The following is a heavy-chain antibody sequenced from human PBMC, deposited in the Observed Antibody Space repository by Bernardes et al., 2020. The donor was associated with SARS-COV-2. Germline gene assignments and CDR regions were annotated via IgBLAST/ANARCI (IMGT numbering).Heavy chain of an antibody. CDR2: VYYTGTT. CDR1: GASIGRGYS. CDR3: ARDSGPTEVRAFDI. Sequence: TLSLTCSVSGASIGRGYSWSWIRQFPGKGLEWLGYVYYTGTTYYNSSLKSRLSISVDTSENQFSLRLSSVTAADTAVYYCARDSGPTEVRAFDIWGRGTLVTVSS. V-gene: IGHV4-31*02. J-gene: IGHJ3*02. D-gene: IGHD3-10*01.